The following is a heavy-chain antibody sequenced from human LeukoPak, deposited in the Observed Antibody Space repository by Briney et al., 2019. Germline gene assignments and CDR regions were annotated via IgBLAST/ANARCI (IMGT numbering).Heavy chain of an antibody. V-gene: IGHV4-59*01. D-gene: IGHD1-26*01. J-gene: IGHJ3*02. Sequence: SETLSLTCTVSGGSISTYYWSWIRQPPGKGLEWIGFIYSSGSTNYNPSLRSRVTISVDTSKNQFSLKLRSVIAADTAVYYCARDSGSQRAFDIWGQGTMVTVSS. CDR2: IYSSGST. CDR1: GGSISTYY. CDR3: ARDSGSQRAFDI.